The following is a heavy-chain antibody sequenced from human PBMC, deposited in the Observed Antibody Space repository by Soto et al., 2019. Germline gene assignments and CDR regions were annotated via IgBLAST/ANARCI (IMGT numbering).Heavy chain of an antibody. J-gene: IGHJ5*02. CDR3: ARHGERTIRSLSWFDP. V-gene: IGHV4-59*08. CDR2: FYFSVST. CDR1: GGSISSYY. D-gene: IGHD4-17*01. Sequence: SETLSLTCTVSGGSISSYYCSWIRQPPGTGLEWIGSFYFSVSTYYNPSLKSRVTISVDTSKNQFSLKLSSVTAADTVVYYCARHGERTIRSLSWFDPWGQGTLVTVSS.